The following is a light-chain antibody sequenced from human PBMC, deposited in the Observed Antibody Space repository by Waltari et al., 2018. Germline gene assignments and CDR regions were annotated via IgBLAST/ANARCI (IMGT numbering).Light chain of an antibody. CDR3: QQTDSFPLT. J-gene: IGKJ4*01. CDR1: QDVSTW. Sequence: IQMTPSLSSASVSTGDRVIISCRASQDVSTWVAWYQQKPGKAPNLLISAASSLQSGVPSRFSGSGSGTDFTLTISGLQPEDFTIYFCQQTDSFPLTFGGGTKVELK. V-gene: IGKV1-12*01. CDR2: AAS.